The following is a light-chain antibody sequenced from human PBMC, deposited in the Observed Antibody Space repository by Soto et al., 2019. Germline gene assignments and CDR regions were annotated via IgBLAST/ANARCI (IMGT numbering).Light chain of an antibody. Sequence: QSLLTQPASVSESPGQSITISCSGTSRDGGRYNDVSWYQQHPAKAPNLMIYEVSNRPPGVSHRFSDSKSGNTAALTISGLPAEDEADYYCRSYASNTLYVFGTGTKVTVL. CDR1: SRDGGRYND. CDR3: RSYASNTLYV. V-gene: IGLV2-14*01. J-gene: IGLJ1*01. CDR2: EVS.